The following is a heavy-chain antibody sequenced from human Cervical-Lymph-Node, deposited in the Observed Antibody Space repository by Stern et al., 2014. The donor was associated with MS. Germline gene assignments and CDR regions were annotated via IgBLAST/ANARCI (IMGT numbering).Heavy chain of an antibody. CDR3: ATTFH. D-gene: IGHD3-16*01. V-gene: IGHV1-69*01. Sequence: VQLVQSGPEVKKPGSSVKLSCKASGGTFSDVINWVRQAPGQGLDWMGGIIPMFGTTNYAQKFQGRVKITADEPMTTGYMELTSLTSEDTALYYCATTFHWGQGTLITVSS. J-gene: IGHJ4*02. CDR1: GGTFSDV. CDR2: IIPMFGTT.